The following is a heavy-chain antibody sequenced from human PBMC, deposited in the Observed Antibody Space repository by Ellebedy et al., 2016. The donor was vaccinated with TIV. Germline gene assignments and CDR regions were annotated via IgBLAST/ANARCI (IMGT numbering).Heavy chain of an antibody. CDR1: GFTFSSYW. CDR3: ATLGSSSTFDY. V-gene: IGHV3-74*01. CDR2: ITSDGSGT. J-gene: IGHJ4*02. D-gene: IGHD6-6*01. Sequence: GESLKISCAASGFTFSSYWMHWVRQAPGNGLVWVSRITSDGSGTSYAGSVQGRFTISRDNAKHTLYLQMNSLRAEDTAGYYCATLGSSSTFDYWGQGTLVTVSS.